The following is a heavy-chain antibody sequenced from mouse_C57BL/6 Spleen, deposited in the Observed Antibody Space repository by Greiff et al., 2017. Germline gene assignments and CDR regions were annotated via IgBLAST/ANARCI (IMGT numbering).Heavy chain of an antibody. CDR2: INPSRGYT. V-gene: IGHV1-4*01. CDR1: GYTFTSYT. CDR3: AREDYYAMDY. Sequence: QVQLKESGAELARPGASVKMSCKASGYTFTSYTMHWVKQRPGQGLEWIGYINPSRGYTKYNQKFKDKATLTADKSSSTAYMQLSSLTSEDSAVYYCAREDYYAMDYWGQGTSVTVSS. J-gene: IGHJ4*01.